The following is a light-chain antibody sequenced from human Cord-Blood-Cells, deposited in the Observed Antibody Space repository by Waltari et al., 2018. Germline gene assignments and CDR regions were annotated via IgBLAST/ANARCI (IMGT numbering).Light chain of an antibody. J-gene: IGLJ2*01. Sequence: QPALTQPASVSGPPGQSITISCTGTSSAVGSYNLVSWYQQHPGKAPKRMIYEGSKRPSGVSNRFSGSKSGNTASLTISGLQAEDEADYYCCSYAGSSTVVFGGGTKLTVL. V-gene: IGLV2-23*01. CDR1: SSAVGSYNL. CDR3: CSYAGSSTVV. CDR2: EGS.